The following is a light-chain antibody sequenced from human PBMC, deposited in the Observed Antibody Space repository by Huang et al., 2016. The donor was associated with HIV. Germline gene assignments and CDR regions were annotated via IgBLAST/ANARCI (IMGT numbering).Light chain of an antibody. CDR2: DAS. CDR3: QQYHR. J-gene: IGKJ4*01. Sequence: DIQMTQSPSSLSAFVGDRVTITCQASKDISNYLNWYQQKPGKAPELLIYDASNLEKGVPSRFSGSKSGTDFTFTISSLQPEDIATYYCQQYHRFGGGTKVEIK. V-gene: IGKV1-33*01. CDR1: KDISNY.